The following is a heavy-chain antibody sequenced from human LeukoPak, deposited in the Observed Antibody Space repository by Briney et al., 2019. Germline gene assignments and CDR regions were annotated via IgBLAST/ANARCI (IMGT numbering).Heavy chain of an antibody. CDR3: ARAPMVRGVMGYFDY. CDR1: GYSFTSYW. CDR2: IYPGDSDT. D-gene: IGHD3-10*01. Sequence: GESLKISCKASGYSFTSYWIGWVRQMPGKGLEWMGIIYPGDSDTRYSPSFQGQVTISADKSISTAYLQWSSLKASDTAMYYCARAPMVRGVMGYFDYWGQGTLVTVSS. V-gene: IGHV5-51*01. J-gene: IGHJ4*02.